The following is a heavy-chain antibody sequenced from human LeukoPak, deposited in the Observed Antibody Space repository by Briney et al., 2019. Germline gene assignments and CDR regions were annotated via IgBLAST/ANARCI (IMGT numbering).Heavy chain of an antibody. CDR2: IYTSGST. D-gene: IGHD2-2*01. J-gene: IGHJ4*02. CDR1: GGSISSSSYY. CDR3: ARSVPAAQSGFDY. Sequence: SETLSLTCTVSGGSISSSSYYWSWIRQPAGKGLEWIGRIYTSGSTNYNPSLKSRVTISVDTSKNQFSLKLSSVTAADTAVYYCARSVPAAQSGFDYWGQGTLVTVSS. V-gene: IGHV4-61*02.